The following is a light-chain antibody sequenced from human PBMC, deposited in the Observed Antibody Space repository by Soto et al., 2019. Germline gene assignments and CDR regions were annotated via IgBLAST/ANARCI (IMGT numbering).Light chain of an antibody. CDR1: SSDIGGYTY. Sequence: QSALTQPPSASGSPGQSVTISCTGTSSDIGGYTYVSWYQHHPGKAPKLMIYEVSKRPSGVPDRFSGSKSGNTASLTVSGLQAEDEADYYCTSYAGSNSYVFGTGTKLTVL. J-gene: IGLJ1*01. CDR2: EVS. CDR3: TSYAGSNSYV. V-gene: IGLV2-8*01.